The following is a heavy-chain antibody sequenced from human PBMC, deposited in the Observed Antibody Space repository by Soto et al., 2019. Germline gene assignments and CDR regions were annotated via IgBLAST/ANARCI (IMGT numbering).Heavy chain of an antibody. J-gene: IGHJ6*02. Sequence: QLQLQESGPGLVKPSQTLSLTCTVFGGSISSGDYYWSWIRQHPGKGLEWIGYIYYSGSADYSPSLNSRVTKSGDSSMPQFSPQFSSVTAADTAVDYRARVVRSDYYGMAVWGQGTTVTV. V-gene: IGHV4-31*03. CDR1: GGSISSGDYY. CDR2: IYYSGSA. CDR3: ARVVRSDYYGMAV.